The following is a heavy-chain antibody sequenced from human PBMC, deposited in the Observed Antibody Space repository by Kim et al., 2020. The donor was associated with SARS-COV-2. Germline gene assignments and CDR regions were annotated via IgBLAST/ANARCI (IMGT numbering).Heavy chain of an antibody. CDR1: GFTFSSYS. V-gene: IGHV3-48*02. CDR3: ARGPGKQQLVFYYGMDV. Sequence: GGSLRLSCAASGFTFSSYSMNWVRQAPGKGLEWVSYISSSSSTIYYADSVKGRFTISRDNAKNSLYLQMNSLRDEDTAVYYCARGPGKQQLVFYYGMDVWGQGTTVTVSS. J-gene: IGHJ6*02. D-gene: IGHD6-13*01. CDR2: ISSSSSTI.